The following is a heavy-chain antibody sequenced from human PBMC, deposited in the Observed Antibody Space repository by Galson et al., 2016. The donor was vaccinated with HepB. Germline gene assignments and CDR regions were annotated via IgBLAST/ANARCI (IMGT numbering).Heavy chain of an antibody. CDR3: ARHDSAIFHH. V-gene: IGHV4-4*09. D-gene: IGHD2-21*02. CDR2: VSPSGDT. Sequence: SETLSLTCTVSGVSISDYSWSWIRQSPGKGLEWIGYVSPSGDTSYNPSLKSRVTMSVDTSKNQFSLNLSSVTAADSAVYYCARHDSAIFHHWGPGTLVTVSS. J-gene: IGHJ1*01. CDR1: GVSISDYS.